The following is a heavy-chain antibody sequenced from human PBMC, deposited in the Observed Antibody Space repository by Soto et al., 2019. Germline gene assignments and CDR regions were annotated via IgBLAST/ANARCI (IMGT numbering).Heavy chain of an antibody. D-gene: IGHD3-10*01. V-gene: IGHV3-30*03. CDR1: GFTFSSYG. Sequence: PGGSLRLSCAASGFTFSSYGMHWVRQAPGKGLEWVAVISYDGSNKYYADSVKGRFTISRDNSKNTLYLQMNGLRAEDTAVYYCATPQGRYGSGSYHYFDYWGQGTLVTVSS. J-gene: IGHJ4*02. CDR3: ATPQGRYGSGSYHYFDY. CDR2: ISYDGSNK.